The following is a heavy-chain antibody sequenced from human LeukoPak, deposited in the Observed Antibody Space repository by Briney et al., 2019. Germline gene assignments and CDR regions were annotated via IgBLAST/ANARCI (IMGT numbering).Heavy chain of an antibody. CDR1: GGTFSSYT. CDR3: ARVYSSGSPSTDYYYFYMDV. D-gene: IGHD3-22*01. V-gene: IGHV1-8*03. J-gene: IGHJ6*03. CDR2: MNPNSGNT. Sequence: ASVKVSCKASGGTFSSYTINWVRQATGQGLEWMGWMNPNSGNTGYAQKFQGRVTITRNTSISTAYMELSSLRSEDTAVYYCARVYSSGSPSTDYYYFYMDVWGKGTTVTVSS.